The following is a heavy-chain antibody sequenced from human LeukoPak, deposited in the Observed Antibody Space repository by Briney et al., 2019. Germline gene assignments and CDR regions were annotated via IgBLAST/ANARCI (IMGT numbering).Heavy chain of an antibody. CDR3: ARDARHYDTEGYYFDY. Sequence: ASVKVSCKASGYTFTSYYMHWVRQAPGQGLEWMGIINPSGGSTSYAQKFQGRVTMTRDTSTSTVYMELSSLRSGDTAVYYCARDARHYDTEGYYFDYWGQGTLVTVSS. V-gene: IGHV1-46*01. CDR1: GYTFTSYY. CDR2: INPSGGST. D-gene: IGHD3-22*01. J-gene: IGHJ4*02.